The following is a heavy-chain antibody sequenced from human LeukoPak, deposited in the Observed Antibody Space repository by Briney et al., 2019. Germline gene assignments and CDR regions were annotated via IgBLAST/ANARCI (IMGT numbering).Heavy chain of an antibody. Sequence: GGSLRLSCAASGFTFSYYGMHWVRQAPGKGLGWVALISYDGSNKYYADSVKGRFTISRDNSKNTLYLQMNSLRAEDTAVFYCARASHPSIDYWGQGTLVTVSS. V-gene: IGHV3-30*03. CDR3: ARASHPSIDY. CDR2: ISYDGSNK. CDR1: GFTFSYYG. J-gene: IGHJ4*02.